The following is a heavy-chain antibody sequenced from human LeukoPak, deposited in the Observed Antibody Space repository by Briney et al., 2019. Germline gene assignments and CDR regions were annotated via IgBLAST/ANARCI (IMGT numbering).Heavy chain of an antibody. V-gene: IGHV3-7*01. CDR3: ARDIWRSFDF. CDR1: GFTFSTYW. Sequence: PGGSLRLSCAVSGFTFSTYWMAWVRQAPGKGLESVATINTDGNEKSYVDSVKGRFTISRDNAKNSLYLQMNSLRVEDTAVYYCARDIWRSFDFRGQGSLVTVSS. J-gene: IGHJ5*01. CDR2: INTDGNEK. D-gene: IGHD2-15*01.